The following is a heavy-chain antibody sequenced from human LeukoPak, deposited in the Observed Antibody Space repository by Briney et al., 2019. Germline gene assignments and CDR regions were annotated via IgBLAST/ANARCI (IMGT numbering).Heavy chain of an antibody. Sequence: GASVKVSCKASGYTFSSYGISWVRQPPGQGLELMGWISAYNGNTNYAQKVQGRVTLTTETSTSTAYMELRSLRSDDTAVYYCARDRQLGSSGYYAAYWGQGTLVTVSS. CDR3: ARDRQLGSSGYYAAY. J-gene: IGHJ4*02. CDR1: GYTFSSYG. V-gene: IGHV1-18*01. CDR2: ISAYNGNT. D-gene: IGHD3-22*01.